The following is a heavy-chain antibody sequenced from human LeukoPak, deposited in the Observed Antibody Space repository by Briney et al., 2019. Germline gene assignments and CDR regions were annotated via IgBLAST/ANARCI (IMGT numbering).Heavy chain of an antibody. J-gene: IGHJ4*02. CDR2: ISAYNGNT. Sequence: GASVKVSCKASGYTFTSYGISWVRQAPGQGLEWMGWISAYNGNTNYAQKLQGRVTMTTDTSTSTAYMELRSLRSDDTAVYYCARDREGIVMTGTTPHYWGQGTLVTVSS. V-gene: IGHV1-18*01. CDR1: GYTFTSYG. CDR3: ARDREGIVMTGTTPHY. D-gene: IGHD1-1*01.